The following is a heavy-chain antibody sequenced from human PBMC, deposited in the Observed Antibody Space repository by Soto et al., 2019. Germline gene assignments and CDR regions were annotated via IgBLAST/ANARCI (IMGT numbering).Heavy chain of an antibody. Sequence: GGSLRPSCAASGFTFSIYAISWVRQAPGEGLEWVSASTGSGGSTYYAHWVKGRFTIPRDNTQHTLYMQMNRMRAEDTAVYYCAKDWTLIVVVNAIPHTFQHWGQGTLVSVSS. CDR3: AKDWTLIVVVNAIPHTFQH. D-gene: IGHD2-21*01. J-gene: IGHJ1*01. V-gene: IGHV3-23*01. CDR2: STGSGGST. CDR1: GFTFSIYA.